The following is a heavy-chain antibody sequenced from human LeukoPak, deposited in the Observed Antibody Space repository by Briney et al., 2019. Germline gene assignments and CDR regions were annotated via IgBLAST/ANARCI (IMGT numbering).Heavy chain of an antibody. Sequence: PGGSLRLSCAASGFTFSSYAMSWVRQAPGKGLEWVSAISGSGGSTYYADSVKGRFTISRENAKNSLYLQMNSLRAEDTAVYYCAKGPGRTGTLNYDYWGQGTLVTVSS. CDR1: GFTFSSYA. V-gene: IGHV3-23*01. CDR3: AKGPGRTGTLNYDY. D-gene: IGHD1-1*01. J-gene: IGHJ4*02. CDR2: ISGSGGST.